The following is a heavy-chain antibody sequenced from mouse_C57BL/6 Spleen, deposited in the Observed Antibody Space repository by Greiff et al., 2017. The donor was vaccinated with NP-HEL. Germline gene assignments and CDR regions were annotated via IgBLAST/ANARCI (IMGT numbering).Heavy chain of an antibody. J-gene: IGHJ4*01. CDR1: GFNIKDDY. V-gene: IGHV14-4*01. CDR2: IDPENGDT. D-gene: IGHD2-12*01. CDR3: TPTSYSHYYAMDY. Sequence: VQLQQSGAELVRPGASVKLSCTASGFNIKDDYMHWVKQRPEQGLEWIGWIDPENGDTEYASKFQGKATITADTSSNTAYLQLSSLTSEDTAVYYCTPTSYSHYYAMDYWGQGTSVTVSS.